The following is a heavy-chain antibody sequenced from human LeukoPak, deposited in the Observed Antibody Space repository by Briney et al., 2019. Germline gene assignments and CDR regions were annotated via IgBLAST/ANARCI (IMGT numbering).Heavy chain of an antibody. V-gene: IGHV1-69*13. CDR1: GGTFSSYA. D-gene: IGHD3-16*02. CDR2: IIPIFGTA. CDR3: ARNVWGSYRYYYYGMDV. J-gene: IGHJ6*04. Sequence: VASVKVSCKASGGTFSSYAISWVRQAPGQGLEWMGGIIPIFGTANYAQKFQGRVTITADESTSTAYMELSSPRSEDTAVYYCARNVWGSYRYYYYGMDVWGKGTTVTVSS.